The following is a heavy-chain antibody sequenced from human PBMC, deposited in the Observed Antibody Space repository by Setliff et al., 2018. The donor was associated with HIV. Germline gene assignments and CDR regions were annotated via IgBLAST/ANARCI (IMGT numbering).Heavy chain of an antibody. CDR2: IKQDGSEQ. CDR3: ARGRGESRTNYFDY. V-gene: IGHV3-7*03. CDR1: GFTFSNFW. J-gene: IGHJ4*02. Sequence: GGSLRLSCATSGFTFSNFWMTWVRQAPGKGLEWVANIKQDGSEQFYVDSVKGRFTISRDNAKNSLYLQMNSLRAEDTAVYFCARGRGESRTNYFDYWGQGSLVTVSS.